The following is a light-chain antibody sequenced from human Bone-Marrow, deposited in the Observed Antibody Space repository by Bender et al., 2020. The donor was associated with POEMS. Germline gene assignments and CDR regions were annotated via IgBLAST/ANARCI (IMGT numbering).Light chain of an antibody. V-gene: IGLV2-11*01. CDR1: GSDVGGYDY. CDR2: DVS. J-gene: IGLJ1*01. CDR3: SSYGGSYTFYV. Sequence: QSALTQPASVSGSPGQSISISCTGTGSDVGGYDYVSWYQIRPGKAPKVIIFDVSKRPSGVPDRFSGSKSGNTASLNISGLQAEDEAEYYCSSYGGSYTFYVFGTGNEVTVL.